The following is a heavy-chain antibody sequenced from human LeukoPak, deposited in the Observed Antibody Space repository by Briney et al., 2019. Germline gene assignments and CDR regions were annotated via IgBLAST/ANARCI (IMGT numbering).Heavy chain of an antibody. D-gene: IGHD2-2*01. CDR1: GGTFSSYA. Sequence: ASVKVSCKASGGTFSSYAISWVRQAPGQGLEWMGGIIPIFGTANYAQKFQGRVTITADESTSIAYMELSSLRSEDTAVYYCARSRGSGYYYMDVWGKGTTVTVSS. J-gene: IGHJ6*03. CDR2: IIPIFGTA. V-gene: IGHV1-69*13. CDR3: ARSRGSGYYYMDV.